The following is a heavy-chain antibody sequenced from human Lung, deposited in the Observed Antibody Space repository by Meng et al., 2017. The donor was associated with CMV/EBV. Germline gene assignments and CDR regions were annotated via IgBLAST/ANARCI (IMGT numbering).Heavy chain of an antibody. D-gene: IGHD2-21*02. V-gene: IGHV4-4*02. CDR3: ARIERRRILKYCGSDCSTTDY. CDR2: IYHSGST. CDR1: GGSISSSNL. J-gene: IGHJ4*02. Sequence: QVQLQESGPGLVKPSGTLSLTCAVSGGSISSSNLWTWVRQVPGKGLEWIGEIYHSGSTNYNPSLKSRATISVDKFKNQFSLKLGSVTAADTAVYYCARIERRRILKYCGSDCSTTDYWGQGTLVTVSS.